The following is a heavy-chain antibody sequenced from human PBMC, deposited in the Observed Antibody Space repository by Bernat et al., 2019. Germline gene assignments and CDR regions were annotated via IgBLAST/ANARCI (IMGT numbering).Heavy chain of an antibody. CDR1: GFTFSSYW. V-gene: IGHV3-74*01. J-gene: IGHJ4*02. Sequence: VQLVESGGGLVQPGGSLRLSCAASGFTFSSYWMHWVRQAPGKGLVWVSRINSDGSSTSYADSVKGRFTISRDNAKNTLYLQMNSLRAEDTAVYYCARDGLLWFGEFQGVDYWGQGTLVTVSS. CDR2: INSDGSST. D-gene: IGHD3-10*01. CDR3: ARDGLLWFGEFQGVDY.